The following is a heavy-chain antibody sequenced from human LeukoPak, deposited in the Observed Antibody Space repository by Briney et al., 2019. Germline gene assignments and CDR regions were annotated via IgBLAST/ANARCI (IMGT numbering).Heavy chain of an antibody. CDR3: ARHSCYDS. CDR1: GFPFTTYS. D-gene: IGHD3-16*01. V-gene: IGHV5-51*01. CDR2: IYAGDSST. J-gene: IGHJ4*02. Sequence: GESLKISFKGSGFPFTTYSFAWVRPMPGKGLEWRGVIYAGDSSTRYSPSFQGQVTISVDKSISTAYLQWSSLKASDSAIYYCARHSCYDSWGQGTLVTVSS.